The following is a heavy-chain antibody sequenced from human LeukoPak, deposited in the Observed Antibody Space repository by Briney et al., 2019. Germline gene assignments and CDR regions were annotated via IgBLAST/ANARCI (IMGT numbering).Heavy chain of an antibody. V-gene: IGHV1-69*13. J-gene: IGHJ6*03. CDR1: GGTFSSYA. CDR3: ARVAHKTLDYYYYYMDV. D-gene: IGHD3-16*01. CDR2: IIPIFGTA. Sequence: ASVKVSCKASGGTFSSYAISWVRQAPGQGLEWTGGIIPIFGTANYAQKFQGRVTITADESTSTAYMELSSLRSEDTAVYYCARVAHKTLDYYYYYMDVWGKGTTVTVSS.